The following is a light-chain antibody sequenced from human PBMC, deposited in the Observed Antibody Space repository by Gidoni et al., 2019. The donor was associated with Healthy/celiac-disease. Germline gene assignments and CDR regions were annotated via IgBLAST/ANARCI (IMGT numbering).Light chain of an antibody. V-gene: IGKV1-33*01. J-gene: IGKJ4*01. Sequence: DIQMTQSPSSLPASVGDRVTITCQASQDTSNYLNWYQQKPGKAPKLLIYDASNLETGVPSRFSGSGSGTDFTFTISSLQPEDIATYYCQQYDNLPLTFGGGTKVEIK. CDR3: QQYDNLPLT. CDR1: QDTSNY. CDR2: DAS.